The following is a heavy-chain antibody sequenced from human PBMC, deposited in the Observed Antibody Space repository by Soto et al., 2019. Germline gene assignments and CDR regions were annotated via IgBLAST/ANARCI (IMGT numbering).Heavy chain of an antibody. CDR2: IIPIFGTA. D-gene: IGHD3-3*01. CDR3: ARGYDFWSGYYTSRARYYYYGMDV. J-gene: IGHJ6*02. V-gene: IGHV1-69*06. Sequence: ASVKVSCKASGGTFSSYAISWVRQAPGQGLEWMGGIIPIFGTANYAQKFQGRVTITADKSTSTAYMGLSSLRSEDTAVYYCARGYDFWSGYYTSRARYYYYGMDVWGQGTTVTVSS. CDR1: GGTFSSYA.